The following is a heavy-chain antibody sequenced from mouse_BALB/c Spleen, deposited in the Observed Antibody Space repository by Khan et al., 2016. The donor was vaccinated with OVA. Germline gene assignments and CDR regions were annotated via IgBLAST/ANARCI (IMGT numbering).Heavy chain of an antibody. Sequence: QVQLQQSGAELAKPGASVKMSCTASGYTFTSYWMHWIKQRPGQGLEWIGYINPTSGYTDYNQKFKDKAPLTADKSSSTAYMQLSSLTSDDSADYYCGRERIDDWGQGTALTVSS. CDR1: GYTFTSYW. V-gene: IGHV1-7*01. J-gene: IGHJ2*01. CDR2: INPTSGYT. CDR3: GRERIDD.